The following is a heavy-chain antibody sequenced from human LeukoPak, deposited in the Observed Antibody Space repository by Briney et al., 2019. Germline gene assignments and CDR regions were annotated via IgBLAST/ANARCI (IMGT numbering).Heavy chain of an antibody. Sequence: ASVKVSCKASGGTFSSYAISWVRQAPGQGLEWMGGIIPIFGTANYAQKFQGRVTITADKSTSTAYMELSSLRSEDTAVYYCASLYSSGWQDHWGQGTLVTVSS. J-gene: IGHJ4*02. CDR3: ASLYSSGWQDH. V-gene: IGHV1-69*06. CDR2: IIPIFGTA. CDR1: GGTFSSYA. D-gene: IGHD6-19*01.